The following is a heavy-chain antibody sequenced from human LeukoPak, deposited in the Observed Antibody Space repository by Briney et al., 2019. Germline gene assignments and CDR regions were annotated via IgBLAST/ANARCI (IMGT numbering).Heavy chain of an antibody. D-gene: IGHD3-22*01. CDR3: ARVKDWYYYDSRFDY. CDR1: GFTFSSYS. CDR2: ISSSSSTI. Sequence: GGSLRLSCAASGFTFSSYSMNWVRQAPGKGLEWVSYISSSSSTIYYADSVKGRYTISRDNAKNSLYLQMNSLRAEDTAVYYCARVKDWYYYDSRFDYWGQGTLVTVSS. J-gene: IGHJ4*02. V-gene: IGHV3-48*01.